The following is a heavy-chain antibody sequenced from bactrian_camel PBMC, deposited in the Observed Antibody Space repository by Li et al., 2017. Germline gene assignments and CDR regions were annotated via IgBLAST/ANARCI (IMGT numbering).Heavy chain of an antibody. V-gene: IGHV3-2*01. D-gene: IGHD2*01. CDR2: FYLDRDFI. CDR3: AAGYGNAPPTY. CDR1: GNTNGLNY. Sequence: HVQLVESGGGLVQPGGSLRLSCAASGNTNGLNYMGWYRQAPGKGREGVASFYLDRDFIGYNDSVKGRFTVSQDKVKNTFYLQMNDLKPEDTAMNYCAAGYGNAPPTYWGQGTQVTVS. J-gene: IGHJ4*01.